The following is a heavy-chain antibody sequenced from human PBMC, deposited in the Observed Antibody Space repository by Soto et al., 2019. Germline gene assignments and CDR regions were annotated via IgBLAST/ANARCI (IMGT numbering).Heavy chain of an antibody. D-gene: IGHD3-9*01. Sequence: SETLSLTCAVYGGSFGGYYWSWIRQPPGKGLEWIGEINHSGSTNYNPSLKSRVTISVDTSKNQFSLKLSSVTAADTAVYYCARQDYDILTDYYYGMDVWVQGTTVS. V-gene: IGHV4-34*01. CDR3: ARQDYDILTDYYYGMDV. J-gene: IGHJ6*02. CDR1: GGSFGGYY. CDR2: INHSGST.